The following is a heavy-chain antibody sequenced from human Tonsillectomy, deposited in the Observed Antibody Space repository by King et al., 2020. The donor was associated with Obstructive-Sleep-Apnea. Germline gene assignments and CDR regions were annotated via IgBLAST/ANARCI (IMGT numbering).Heavy chain of an antibody. Sequence: VQLVESGGGLVQPGRSLRLSCTASGFTFGDYTMDWFRQAPGKGLEWVGSIRSKRYGGTTEYAASVKGRFTISRDDSKSIAYLQMTSLKTEDTAVYYCNPYYSDSSGYYSAGPYGVGVWGQGTTVTVSS. J-gene: IGHJ6*02. D-gene: IGHD3-22*01. CDR1: GFTFGDYT. CDR3: NPYYSDSSGYYSAGPYGVGV. V-gene: IGHV3-49*03. CDR2: IRSKRYGGTT.